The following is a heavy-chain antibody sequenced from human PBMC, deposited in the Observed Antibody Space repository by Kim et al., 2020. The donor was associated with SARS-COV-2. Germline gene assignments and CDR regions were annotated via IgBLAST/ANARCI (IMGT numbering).Heavy chain of an antibody. CDR3: ARDKVHTYGRTFVA. Sequence: YNPSLDRRVTLSADTSKNQFSLTLSSVTAADTAVYYCARDKVHTYGRTFVAWGQGTLVTVSS. D-gene: IGHD5-18*01. J-gene: IGHJ5*02. V-gene: IGHV4-59*01.